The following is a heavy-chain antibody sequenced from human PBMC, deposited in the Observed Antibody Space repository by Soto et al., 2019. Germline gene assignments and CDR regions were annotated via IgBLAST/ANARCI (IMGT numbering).Heavy chain of an antibody. D-gene: IGHD6-13*01. CDR3: ASSPGSSWYSFDY. Sequence: SVKVSCKASGGTFSSYAISWVRQAPGQGLEWMGGIIPIFGTANYAQKFQGRVTITADESTSTAYMELSSLRSEDTAVYYCASSPGSSWYSFDYWGQGTLVTVST. CDR2: IIPIFGTA. J-gene: IGHJ4*02. CDR1: GGTFSSYA. V-gene: IGHV1-69*13.